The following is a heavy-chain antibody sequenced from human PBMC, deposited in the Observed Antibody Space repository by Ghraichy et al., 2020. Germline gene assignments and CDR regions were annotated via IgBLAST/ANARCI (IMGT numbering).Heavy chain of an antibody. CDR2: IYTSGST. D-gene: IGHD3-16*01. CDR1: GGSISSGSYY. V-gene: IGHV4-61*02. J-gene: IGHJ5*02. CDR3: ARDGGPNWFDP. Sequence: SETLSLTCTVSGGSISSGSYYWSWIRQPAGKGLEWIGRIYTSGSTNYNPSLKSRVTISVDTSKNQFSLKLSSVTAADTAVYYCARDGGPNWFDPWGQGTLVTVSS.